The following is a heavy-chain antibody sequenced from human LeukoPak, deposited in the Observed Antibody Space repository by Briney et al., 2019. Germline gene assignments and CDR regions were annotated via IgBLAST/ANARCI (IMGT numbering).Heavy chain of an antibody. D-gene: IGHD2-2*01. V-gene: IGHV4-34*01. J-gene: IGHJ6*04. CDR3: ARGVVVPAAMRGYYYYYGMDV. Sequence: SETLSLMCAVYGASFNVYYWSWIRQPPGKGREGIGEMKHRGSTNYNPSLKSRVTISVDTSNNQFSLKLTSVTAADTAVYYCARGVVVPAAMRGYYYYYGMDVWGKGTTVTVSS. CDR1: GASFNVYY. CDR2: MKHRGST.